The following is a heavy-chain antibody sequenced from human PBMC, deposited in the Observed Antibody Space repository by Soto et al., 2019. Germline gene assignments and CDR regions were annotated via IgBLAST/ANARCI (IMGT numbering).Heavy chain of an antibody. J-gene: IGHJ4*02. CDR2: ISPSSSYI. CDR1: GLTFSTYA. D-gene: IGHD3-22*01. Sequence: GGSLRLSCAASGLTFSTYAVNWVRQAPGKGLEWVSSISPSSSYIYYADSVRGRFTISRDNAKNSLYLQMHSLRAEDTAVYYCARGSGYDSRGYYIDYWGQGTLVTVS. CDR3: ARGSGYDSRGYYIDY. V-gene: IGHV3-21*01.